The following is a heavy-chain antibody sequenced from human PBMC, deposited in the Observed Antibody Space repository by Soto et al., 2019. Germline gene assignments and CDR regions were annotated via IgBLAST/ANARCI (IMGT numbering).Heavy chain of an antibody. J-gene: IGHJ4*02. V-gene: IGHV3-23*01. Sequence: GGSLRLSCAASGFTFSSYSISWVRQAPGKGLEWVSGFRTGGDDGTTYYADSVKGRFTISRDNSKNTLFLQMNSLRAEDTAIYYCAKKVNSGPGSQYFDYWGQGTLVTSPQ. CDR1: GFTFSSYS. D-gene: IGHD3-10*01. CDR2: FRTGGDDGTT. CDR3: AKKVNSGPGSQYFDY.